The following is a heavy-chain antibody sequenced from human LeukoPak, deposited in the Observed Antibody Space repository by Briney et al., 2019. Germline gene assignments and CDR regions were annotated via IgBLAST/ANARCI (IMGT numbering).Heavy chain of an antibody. J-gene: IGHJ4*02. Sequence: PGGSLRLSCSASGFTFSSYAMHWVRQAPGKGLEYVSAISSNGGSTYYADSVKGRFTISRDNSKNTLYLQMSSQRAEDTAVYYCAREGRGYSYAFEYWGQGTLVTVSS. V-gene: IGHV3-64D*09. CDR2: ISSNGGST. CDR3: AREGRGYSYAFEY. CDR1: GFTFSSYA. D-gene: IGHD5-18*01.